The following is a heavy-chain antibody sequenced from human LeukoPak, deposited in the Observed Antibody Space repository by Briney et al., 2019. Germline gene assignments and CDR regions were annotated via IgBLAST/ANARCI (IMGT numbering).Heavy chain of an antibody. CDR1: GGSISSGGYY. CDR3: ARGSSSWYFERGFDP. Sequence: PSETLSLTCTVSGGSISSGGYYWSWIRQPPGKGLEWIGEINHSGSTNYNPSLKSRVTISVDTSRNQFSLKLSSVTAADTAVYYCARGSSSWYFERGFDPWGQGTLVTVSS. D-gene: IGHD6-13*01. J-gene: IGHJ5*02. V-gene: IGHV4-39*07. CDR2: INHSGST.